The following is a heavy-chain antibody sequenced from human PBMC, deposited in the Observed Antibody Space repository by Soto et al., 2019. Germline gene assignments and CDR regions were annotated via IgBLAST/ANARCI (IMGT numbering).Heavy chain of an antibody. V-gene: IGHV1-69*13. CDR1: GGTFSSYA. CDR3: ARVNDSSGPTYCYYYGMDV. Sequence: SVKVSCKXSGGTFSSYAISWVRQAPGQGLEWMGGIIPIFGTANYAQKFQGRVTITADESTSTAYMELSSLRSEDTAVYYCARVNDSSGPTYCYYYGMDVWGQGTTVTVSS. CDR2: IIPIFGTA. J-gene: IGHJ6*02. D-gene: IGHD3-22*01.